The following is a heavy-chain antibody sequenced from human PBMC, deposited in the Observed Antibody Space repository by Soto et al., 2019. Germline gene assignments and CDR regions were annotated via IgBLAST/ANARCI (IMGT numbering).Heavy chain of an antibody. CDR3: TTDSEHRTYYYDS. J-gene: IGHJ4*02. D-gene: IGHD3-22*01. V-gene: IGHV3-15*07. CDR1: GFTFSNAW. CDR2: IKSKTDGGTT. Sequence: GGSLRLSCAASGFTFSNAWMNWVRQAPGKGLEWVGRIKSKTDGGTTDYAAPVKGRFTISRDDSKNTLYLQMNSLKTEDTAVYYCTTDSEHRTYYYDSWGQGTLVTVSS.